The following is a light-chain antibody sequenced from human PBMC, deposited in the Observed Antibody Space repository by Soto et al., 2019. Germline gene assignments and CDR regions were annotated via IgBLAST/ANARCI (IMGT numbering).Light chain of an antibody. CDR2: VAS. Sequence: ETVLTQSPGTLSLSPGERATLSCRASQSISSGYLAWYQQRPGQAPRLLISVASNRATGIPDRFRGSGSGKDFTLTISRLEPEDVAVYYCQQYGGSRLVTFGGGNKVEIK. J-gene: IGKJ4*01. CDR3: QQYGGSRLVT. V-gene: IGKV3-20*01. CDR1: QSISSGY.